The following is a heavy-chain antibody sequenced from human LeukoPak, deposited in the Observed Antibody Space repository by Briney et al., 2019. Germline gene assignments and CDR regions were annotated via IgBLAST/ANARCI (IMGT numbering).Heavy chain of an antibody. CDR1: GLTFSSYA. D-gene: IGHD5-24*01. V-gene: IGHV3-23*01. CDR3: EKDSWMATTPALFDY. CDR2: ISGSGGST. J-gene: IGHJ4*02. Sequence: GGSLRLSCAASGLTFSSYAMSWVRQAPGKGLEWVSAISGSGGSTYYADSVKGRFTISRDNSKNTVYLQMNGLRAEDTAVYYCEKDSWMATTPALFDYGGQGSLVTVSS.